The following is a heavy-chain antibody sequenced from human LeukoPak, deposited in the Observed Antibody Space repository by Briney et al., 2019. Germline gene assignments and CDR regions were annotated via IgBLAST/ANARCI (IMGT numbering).Heavy chain of an antibody. CDR3: ARDHPNCSGSSCYGPIDY. CDR1: GFTFSSYA. Sequence: PGRSLRLSCAASGFTFSSYAMHWVRQAPGKGLEWVAVISYDGSNKYYADSVKGRFTISRDNSKNTLYLQMNSLRAEDTAVYYCARDHPNCSGSSCYGPIDYWGQGTLVTVSS. V-gene: IGHV3-30*04. J-gene: IGHJ4*02. CDR2: ISYDGSNK. D-gene: IGHD2-15*01.